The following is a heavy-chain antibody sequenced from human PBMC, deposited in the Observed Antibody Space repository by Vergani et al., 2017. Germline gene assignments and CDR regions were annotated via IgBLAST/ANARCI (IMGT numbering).Heavy chain of an antibody. CDR3: ARADGAAAAIFDY. V-gene: IGHV4-30-4*01. CDR2: IYYSGST. CDR1: GGSISSGDYY. Sequence: QVQLQESGPGLVKPSQTLSLTRTVSGGSISSGDYYWSWIRQPPGKGLEWIGYIYYSGSTYYNPSLKSRVTISVDTSKNQFSLKLSSVTAADTAVYYCARADGAAAAIFDYWGQGTLVTVSS. D-gene: IGHD6-13*01. J-gene: IGHJ4*02.